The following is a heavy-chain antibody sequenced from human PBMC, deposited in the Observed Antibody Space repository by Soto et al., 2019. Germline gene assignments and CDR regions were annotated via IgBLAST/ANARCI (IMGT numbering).Heavy chain of an antibody. CDR3: ARHSCCSTPNYYYGMAV. Sequence: QVQLVQSGAEVKKPGSSVKVSCKASGGTFSSYAISWVRQAPGQGLEWMGGIIPIFGTANYAQKFQGRVTITAVESTSTAYMELISLRSEDTAVYYCARHSCCSTPNYYYGMAVWGQGTTVTVSS. D-gene: IGHD2-15*01. V-gene: IGHV1-69*12. CDR2: IIPIFGTA. CDR1: GGTFSSYA. J-gene: IGHJ6*02.